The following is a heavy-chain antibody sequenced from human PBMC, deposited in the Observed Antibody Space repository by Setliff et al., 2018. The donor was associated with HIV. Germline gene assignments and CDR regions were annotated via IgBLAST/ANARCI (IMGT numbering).Heavy chain of an antibody. CDR2: INTSGST. V-gene: IGHV4-4*07. CDR3: ARHRDGGTYPLDY. D-gene: IGHD1-26*01. Sequence: PSETLSLTCTVSGGSVSNYYWTWIRQSAGKGLEWIGHINTSGSTKYNPSLKSRLTMSVDSSGNQFSLQLTSVTAADTAVYYCARHRDGGTYPLDYWGQGTLVTVSS. CDR1: GGSVSNYY. J-gene: IGHJ4*02.